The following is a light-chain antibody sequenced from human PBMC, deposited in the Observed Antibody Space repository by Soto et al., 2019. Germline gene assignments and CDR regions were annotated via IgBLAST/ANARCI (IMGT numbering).Light chain of an antibody. CDR1: SSNIGSNT. V-gene: IGLV1-44*01. Sequence: QAVVTQPPSASGTPGQRVTISCSGSSSNIGSNTVNWYQQLPGTAPKLLIYSNSQRPSGVPDRFSGSKSGTSASLAISGLQSEDEADYYCATWDDSLNGHWVFGGGTKLTVL. CDR2: SNS. J-gene: IGLJ3*02. CDR3: ATWDDSLNGHWV.